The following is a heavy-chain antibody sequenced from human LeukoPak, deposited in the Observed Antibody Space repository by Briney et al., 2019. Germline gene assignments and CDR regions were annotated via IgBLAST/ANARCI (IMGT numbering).Heavy chain of an antibody. CDR3: AKAAYYDSSGYFGDY. V-gene: IGHV3-30*18. CDR2: ISYDGSNK. D-gene: IGHD3-22*01. CDR1: GFTFSSYG. Sequence: GRSLRLSCAASGFTFSSYGMHWVRQAPGKGLEWVAVISYDGSNKYYADSVKGRFTISGDNSKNTLYLQMNSLRAEDTAVYYCAKAAYYDSSGYFGDYWGQGTLVTVSS. J-gene: IGHJ4*02.